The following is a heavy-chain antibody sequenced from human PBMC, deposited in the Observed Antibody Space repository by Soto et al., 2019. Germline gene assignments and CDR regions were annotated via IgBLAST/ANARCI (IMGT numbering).Heavy chain of an antibody. Sequence: EVQLLESGGGLVQPGGSLRLSCAASGFTFSSYAMSWVRQARGKGLEWVSAISGSGGSTYYADSVKGRFTISRDNSKNTLYLQMNSLRAVDTAVYYCAKGGIVVVVAAPIDYWGQGTLVTVSS. CDR2: ISGSGGST. D-gene: IGHD2-15*01. CDR1: GFTFSSYA. J-gene: IGHJ4*02. V-gene: IGHV3-23*01. CDR3: AKGGIVVVVAAPIDY.